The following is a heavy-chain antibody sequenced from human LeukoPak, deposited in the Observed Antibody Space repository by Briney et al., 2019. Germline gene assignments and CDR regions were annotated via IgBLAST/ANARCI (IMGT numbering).Heavy chain of an antibody. J-gene: IGHJ4*02. CDR2: IKQDGSEK. D-gene: IGHD3-9*01. CDR3: AKGGKYDILTGFRRSRLLGDY. Sequence: GGSLRLSCAASGFTFSSYWMSWVRQAPGKGLEWVANIKQDGSEKYYVDSVKGRFTISRDNAKNSLYLQMNSLRAEDTAVYYCAKGGKYDILTGFRRSRLLGDYWGQGTLVTVSS. V-gene: IGHV3-7*01. CDR1: GFTFSSYW.